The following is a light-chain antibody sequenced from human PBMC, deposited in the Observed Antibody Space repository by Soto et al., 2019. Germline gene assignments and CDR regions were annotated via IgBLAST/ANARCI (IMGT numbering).Light chain of an antibody. CDR1: QSVSSTY. J-gene: IGKJ2*01. CDR3: QQYGRSPPFT. V-gene: IGKV3-20*01. CDR2: GAS. Sequence: EIVLTQSPGTLSLSPGERATLSCRASQSVSSTYIAWYQQNPGQAPRLLIYGASSRATGIPDRFSGSGSGTDFTLTISRLAPEDFAVYFCQQYGRSPPFTFGQGTKVEIK.